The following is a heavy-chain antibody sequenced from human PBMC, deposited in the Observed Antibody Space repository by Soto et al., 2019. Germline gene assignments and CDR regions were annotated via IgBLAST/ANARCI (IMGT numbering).Heavy chain of an antibody. Sequence: GGSLRLSCAASGFTFSSYGMHWVRQAPGKGLEWVAVISYDGSNKYYADSVKGRFIISRDNSKNTLYLQMNSLRAEDTAVYYCANAYCGGDCYSYYYYGMNVWGQGTTVTVSS. J-gene: IGHJ6*02. V-gene: IGHV3-30*18. CDR1: GFTFSSYG. CDR3: ANAYCGGDCYSYYYYGMNV. D-gene: IGHD2-21*02. CDR2: ISYDGSNK.